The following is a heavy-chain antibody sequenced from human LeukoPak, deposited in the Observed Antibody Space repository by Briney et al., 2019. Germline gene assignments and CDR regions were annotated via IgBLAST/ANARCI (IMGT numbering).Heavy chain of an antibody. CDR3: AREDGDAYNFFDY. CDR2: INTDGSTT. J-gene: IGHJ4*02. Sequence: GGSLRLSCAASGFTFSTYWMHWVRQSPGKGLVWVSRINTDGSTTSYADSVKGRFTISRDNAKNTLYLQMNSLTAEDTAVYYCAREDGDAYNFFDYWGQGTLVTVSS. CDR1: GFTFSTYW. D-gene: IGHD5-24*01. V-gene: IGHV3-74*01.